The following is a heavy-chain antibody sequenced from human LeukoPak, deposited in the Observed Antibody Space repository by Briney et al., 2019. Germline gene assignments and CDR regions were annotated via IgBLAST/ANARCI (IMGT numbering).Heavy chain of an antibody. V-gene: IGHV4-34*01. CDR2: INHSGST. D-gene: IGHD3-16*01. Sequence: PSETLSLTCAVYGGSFSGYYWSWIRQPPGKGLEWIGEINHSGSTNYNPSLKSRVTISVDTSKNQFSLKLSSVTAADTAVYYCARVGARDHYYYYYGMDVWGQGTTVTVSS. CDR3: ARVGARDHYYYYYGMDV. J-gene: IGHJ6*02. CDR1: GGSFSGYY.